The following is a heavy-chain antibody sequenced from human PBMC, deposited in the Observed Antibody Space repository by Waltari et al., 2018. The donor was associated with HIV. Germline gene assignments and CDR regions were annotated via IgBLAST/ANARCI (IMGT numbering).Heavy chain of an antibody. D-gene: IGHD6-13*01. J-gene: IGHJ6*02. CDR2: FYTSGST. CDR3: AREIAAATGGMDV. CDR1: GGSISSGSYY. Sequence: QVQLQESGPGLVKPSQTLSLTCTVSGGSISSGSYYWRWIRQPAGKGLEWIGGFYTSGSTNCIPPLKSRVTISVDTSKTQFSLKLSSVTAADTAVYYCAREIAAATGGMDVWGQGTTVTVSS. V-gene: IGHV4-61*02.